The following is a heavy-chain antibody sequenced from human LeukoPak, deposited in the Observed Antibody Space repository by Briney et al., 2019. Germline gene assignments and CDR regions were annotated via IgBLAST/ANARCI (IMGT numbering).Heavy chain of an antibody. J-gene: IGHJ4*02. CDR2: ISSSGNTK. CDR3: ARAAPITGVDY. D-gene: IGHD1-20*01. CDR1: GFTFSSYA. V-gene: IGHV3-23*01. Sequence: PGGSLRLSCTGSGFTFSSYAMSWVRQAPEKGLQWVSAISSSGNTKYYADSVKGRFTISRDNSKNTLYLQMSYLRAEDTAVYYCARAAPITGVDYWGQGTLVTVSS.